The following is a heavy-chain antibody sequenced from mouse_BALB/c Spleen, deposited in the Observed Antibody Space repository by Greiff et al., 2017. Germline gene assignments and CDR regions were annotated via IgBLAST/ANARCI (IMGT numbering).Heavy chain of an antibody. CDR3: ARYGYGYRFDY. CDR2: INPSTGYT. D-gene: IGHD1-2*01. J-gene: IGHJ2*01. Sequence: VQLVESGAELAKPGASVKMSCKASGYTFTSYWMHWVKQRPGQGLEWIGYINPSTGYTEYNQKFKDKATLTADKSSSTAYMQLSSLTSEDSAVYYCARYGYGYRFDYWGQGTTLTVSS. CDR1: GYTFTSYW. V-gene: IGHV1-7*01.